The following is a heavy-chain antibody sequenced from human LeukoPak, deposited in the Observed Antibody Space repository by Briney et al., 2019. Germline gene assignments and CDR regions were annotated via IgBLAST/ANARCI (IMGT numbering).Heavy chain of an antibody. CDR2: IKEDESEK. D-gene: IGHD3-22*01. V-gene: IGHV3-7*03. J-gene: IGHJ4*02. CDR3: ARDLTMIVVPRGYFDY. CDR1: GFTFTSYW. Sequence: GGSLRLSCAASGFTFTSYWMGWVRQAPGNGPEWVANIKEDESEKNYVDSVKGRFTISRDSAKNSLYLQMNSLRAEDTALYYCARDLTMIVVPRGYFDYWGQGTLVTVSS.